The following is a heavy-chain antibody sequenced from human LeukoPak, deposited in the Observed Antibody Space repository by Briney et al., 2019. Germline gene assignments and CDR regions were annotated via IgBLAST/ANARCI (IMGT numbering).Heavy chain of an antibody. Sequence: LEWIGYIYYSGSTYYNPSLKSRVTISVDTSKNQFSLKLSSVTAANTAVYYCARSIVVVDWFDPWGQGTLVTVSS. J-gene: IGHJ5*02. CDR2: IYYSGST. CDR3: ARSIVVVDWFDP. V-gene: IGHV4-31*02. D-gene: IGHD2-2*01.